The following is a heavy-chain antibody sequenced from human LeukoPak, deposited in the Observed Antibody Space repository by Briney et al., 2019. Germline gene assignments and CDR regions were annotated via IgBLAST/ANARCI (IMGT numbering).Heavy chain of an antibody. Sequence: SETLSLTCAVYGGSFSGYYWSWIRQPPGKGLEWIGEINHSGSTNYNPSLKSRVTISVDTSKNQFSLKLSSVTAADTAVYYCARGPYYYDSSGYYRQYNWFDPWGQGTLVTVSS. CDR1: GGSFSGYY. D-gene: IGHD3-22*01. V-gene: IGHV4-34*01. CDR3: ARGPYYYDSSGYYRQYNWFDP. CDR2: INHSGST. J-gene: IGHJ5*02.